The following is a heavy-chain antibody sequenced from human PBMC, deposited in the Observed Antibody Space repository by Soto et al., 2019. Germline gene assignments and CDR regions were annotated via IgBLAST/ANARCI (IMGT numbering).Heavy chain of an antibody. CDR3: ARHNYGSGSTYFDY. J-gene: IGHJ4*02. Sequence: SETMSLTCTVSGVSISSYYWSWILQPPGKGLEWIGYIYYSGSTNYNPSLKSRVTISVDTSKNQFSLKLNSMTAADTAVYYCARHNYGSGSTYFDYWGQGTLVTVS. D-gene: IGHD3-10*01. CDR1: GVSISSYY. V-gene: IGHV4-59*08. CDR2: IYYSGST.